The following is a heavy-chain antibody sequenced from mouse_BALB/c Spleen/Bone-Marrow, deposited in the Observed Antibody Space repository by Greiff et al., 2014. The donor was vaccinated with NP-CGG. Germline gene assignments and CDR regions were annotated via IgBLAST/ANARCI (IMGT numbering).Heavy chain of an antibody. D-gene: IGHD2-3*01. CDR3: ARLDGYYPYYAMDY. CDR2: IYPGDGDT. J-gene: IGHJ4*01. CDR1: GYAFSSYW. Sequence: QVQLQQSGAELVRPGSSAKISCKASGYAFSSYWMNWVKQRPGQGLEWIGQIYPGDGDTNYNGKFKGKATLTADKSSSTAYMQLSSLTSEDSAVYFCARLDGYYPYYAMDYWGQGTSVTVSS. V-gene: IGHV1-80*01.